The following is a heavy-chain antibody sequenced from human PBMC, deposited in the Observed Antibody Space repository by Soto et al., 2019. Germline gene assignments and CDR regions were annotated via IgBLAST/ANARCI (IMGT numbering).Heavy chain of an antibody. Sequence: SPVVSIPASVYSFATYSIPSVLHMPGKGLEWVGVIYPGDSDTRYIPSFRGQVTISADKSSSHVYLQWSSLKASDTAIYYCARNSPRQYYYRMDVWGQGSTVTVTS. CDR2: IYPGDSDT. CDR3: ARNSPRQYYYRMDV. CDR1: VYSFATYS. D-gene: IGHD3-10*01. J-gene: IGHJ6*02. V-gene: IGHV5-51*01.